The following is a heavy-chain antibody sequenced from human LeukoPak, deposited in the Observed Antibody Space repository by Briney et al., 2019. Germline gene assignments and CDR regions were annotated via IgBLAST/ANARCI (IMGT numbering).Heavy chain of an antibody. CDR1: GYSISSGYY. CDR2: IYHSGST. D-gene: IGHD3-10*01. Sequence: SGTLSLSCTVSGYSISSGYYWGWIRQPPGKGLEWFGSIYHSGSTYHNPSLKSRVTISVDTSKNQFSLQLSCVTAADTAVYYCARGVLLWFALDYWGQGALVTVSS. CDR3: ARGVLLWFALDY. J-gene: IGHJ4*02. V-gene: IGHV4-38-2*02.